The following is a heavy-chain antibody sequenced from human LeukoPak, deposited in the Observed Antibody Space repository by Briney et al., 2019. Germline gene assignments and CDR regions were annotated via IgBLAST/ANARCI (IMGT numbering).Heavy chain of an antibody. CDR1: GGSISSYY. D-gene: IGHD6-13*01. CDR2: IYYSGST. Sequence: SETLSLTCTVSGGSISSYYWSWIRQPPGKGLEWIGYIYYSGSTNYNPSLKSRVTISVDTSKNQFSLKLSSVTAADTAVYYCARDRRYSSTHYFDYWGQGILITVSS. J-gene: IGHJ4*02. CDR3: ARDRRYSSTHYFDY. V-gene: IGHV4-59*12.